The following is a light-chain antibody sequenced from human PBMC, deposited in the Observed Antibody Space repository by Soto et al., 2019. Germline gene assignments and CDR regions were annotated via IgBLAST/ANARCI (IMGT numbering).Light chain of an antibody. Sequence: EIVLTQSPGTLSLSPGERANLSCRASQSINNRYLAWYQQKPGQAPRLLIYAASSRATGIPDRFSGSGSGTDFTLTISRLEPEDLAVYYCQQFGSSPGFTFGPGTKVDIK. J-gene: IGKJ3*01. CDR1: QSINNRY. CDR3: QQFGSSPGFT. V-gene: IGKV3-20*01. CDR2: AAS.